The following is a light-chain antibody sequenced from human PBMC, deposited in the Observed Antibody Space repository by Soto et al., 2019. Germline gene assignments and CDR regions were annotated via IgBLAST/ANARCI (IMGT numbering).Light chain of an antibody. CDR2: EGS. CDR3: CSYAGSSTEV. V-gene: IGLV2-23*01. CDR1: SSDVGSYNL. Sequence: QSALTQPDSVSGSPGQSITISCTGTSSDVGSYNLVSWYQQHPGKAPKLMIYEGSKRPSGVSNRFSGSKSGNTASLTISGLQAEDEADYYCCSYAGSSTEVFGGGTKLTVL. J-gene: IGLJ3*02.